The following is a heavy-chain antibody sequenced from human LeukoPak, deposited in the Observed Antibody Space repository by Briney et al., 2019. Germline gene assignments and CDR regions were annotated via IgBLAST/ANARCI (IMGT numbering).Heavy chain of an antibody. CDR3: ASGAVLRYFDWLGYFQH. J-gene: IGHJ1*01. D-gene: IGHD3-9*01. Sequence: GGSLRLSCAASGFTFSSYWMSWVRQAPGKGLEWVANIKQDGSEKYYVDSVKGRFTISRDNAKNTLYLQMNSLRAEDTAVYYCASGAVLRYFDWLGYFQHWGQGTLVTVSS. CDR1: GFTFSSYW. V-gene: IGHV3-7*01. CDR2: IKQDGSEK.